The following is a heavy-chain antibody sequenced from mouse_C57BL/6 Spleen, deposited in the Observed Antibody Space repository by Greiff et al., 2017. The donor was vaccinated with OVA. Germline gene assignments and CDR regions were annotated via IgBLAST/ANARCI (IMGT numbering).Heavy chain of an antibody. CDR1: GYTFTEYT. J-gene: IGHJ3*01. CDR3: ARHEEESWFAY. V-gene: IGHV1-62-2*01. CDR2: FYPGIGSI. Sequence: VQLQQSGAELVKPGASVKLSCKASGYTFTEYTIHWVKQRSGQGLVWFGGFYPGIGSIKFNEKFKDKATLTADKSSSTVYMELSRLTTEDSAVYFCARHEEESWFAYWGQGALVTVSA.